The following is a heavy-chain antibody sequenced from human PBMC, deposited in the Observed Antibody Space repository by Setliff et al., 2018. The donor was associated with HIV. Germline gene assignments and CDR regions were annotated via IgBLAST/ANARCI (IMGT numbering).Heavy chain of an antibody. CDR3: ASLFVRASDAKKPSGGWLRAYYFDY. CDR2: INHNGST. D-gene: IGHD6-19*01. V-gene: IGHV4-34*01. J-gene: IGHJ4*02. CDR1: DGYFSGYY. Sequence: SETLSLTCAVYDGYFSGYYWSWIRQRPGKGLEWIGEINHNGSTNYNPSLKSRVTISVDTFKNQFSLKLSSVTAADTAVYYCASLFVRASDAKKPSGGWLRAYYFDYWGQGTLVTVSS.